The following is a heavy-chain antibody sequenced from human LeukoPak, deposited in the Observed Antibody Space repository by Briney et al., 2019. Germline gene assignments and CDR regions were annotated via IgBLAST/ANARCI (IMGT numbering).Heavy chain of an antibody. CDR1: GGSIRNYY. Sequence: SETLSLTCTVSGGSIRNYYWSWIRQLPGKRLEWIGYIYYSGSTKYNPSLNSRVSIFIDTSRNQFSLKLTSVTAADTAVYYCACYSAPGGWGVFDYWGQGTLVTVSS. CDR3: ACYSAPGGWGVFDY. V-gene: IGHV4-59*08. J-gene: IGHJ4*02. D-gene: IGHD1-26*01. CDR2: IYYSGST.